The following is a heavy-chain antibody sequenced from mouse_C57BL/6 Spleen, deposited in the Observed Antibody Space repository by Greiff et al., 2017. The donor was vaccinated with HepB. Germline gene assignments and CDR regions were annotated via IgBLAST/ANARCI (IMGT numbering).Heavy chain of an antibody. J-gene: IGHJ2*01. CDR1: GYTFTSYW. Sequence: VQLQQPGAELVRPGSSVKLSCKASGYTFTSYWMHWVKQRPIQGLEWIGNIDPSDSETHYNQKFKDKATLTVDKSSSTAYMQLSSLTSEDSAVYYCARSRVIYDGYPLDYWGQGTTLTVSS. V-gene: IGHV1-52*01. CDR2: IDPSDSET. D-gene: IGHD2-3*01. CDR3: ARSRVIYDGYPLDY.